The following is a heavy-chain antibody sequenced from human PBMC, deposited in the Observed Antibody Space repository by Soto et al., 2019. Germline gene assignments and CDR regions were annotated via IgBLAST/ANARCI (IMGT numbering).Heavy chain of an antibody. Sequence: SETLSLTCTVSGGSISSGGYYWSWIRQHPGKGLEWIGYIYYSGSTNYNPSLKSRVTISIDTSKNQFSLKLSSVTAADTAVYYCARARGGYFDYWGQGTLVTVSS. J-gene: IGHJ4*02. CDR2: IYYSGST. CDR1: GGSISSGGYY. CDR3: ARARGGYFDY. V-gene: IGHV4-61*08.